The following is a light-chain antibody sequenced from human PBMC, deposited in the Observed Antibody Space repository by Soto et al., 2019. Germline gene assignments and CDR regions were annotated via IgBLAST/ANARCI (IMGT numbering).Light chain of an antibody. CDR3: QSYDSSLRGV. V-gene: IGLV1-40*01. CDR2: GNS. J-gene: IGLJ3*02. Sequence: QAVVTQPPSVSGAPGQRVTISFTGSSSNIGAGYDVHWYQQLPGTAHKLLIYGNSNRPSGVPDRFSGSKSGTSASLAITGLQAEDEADYSCQSYDSSLRGVFGGGTKLTVL. CDR1: SSNIGAGYD.